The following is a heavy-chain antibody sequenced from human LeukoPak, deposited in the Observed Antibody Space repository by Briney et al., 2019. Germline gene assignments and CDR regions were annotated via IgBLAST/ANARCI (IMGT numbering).Heavy chain of an antibody. J-gene: IGHJ4*02. D-gene: IGHD2-2*01. Sequence: SETLSLTCAVSGGSFSGYYWSWIRQPPGQGLEWNGEINHSGSTNYNPSLKSRVTISVDTSKNQFSLKLSSVTAADTAVYYCARVILPAAKAHFDYWGQGTLVTVSS. CDR3: ARVILPAAKAHFDY. CDR2: INHSGST. CDR1: GGSFSGYY. V-gene: IGHV4-34*01.